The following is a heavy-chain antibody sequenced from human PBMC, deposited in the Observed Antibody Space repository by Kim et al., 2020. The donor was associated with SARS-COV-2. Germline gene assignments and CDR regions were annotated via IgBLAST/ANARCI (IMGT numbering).Heavy chain of an antibody. CDR2: INSDGSST. J-gene: IGHJ4*02. V-gene: IGHV3-74*01. D-gene: IGHD3-22*01. CDR3: ARGLKVYYYDSSGYQGVDY. Sequence: GGSLRLSCAASGFTFSSYWMHWVRQAPGKVLVWVSRINSDGSSTSYADSVKGRFTISRDNAKNTLYLQMNSLRAEDTAVYYCARGLKVYYYDSSGYQGVDYWGQGTLVTVSS. CDR1: GFTFSSYW.